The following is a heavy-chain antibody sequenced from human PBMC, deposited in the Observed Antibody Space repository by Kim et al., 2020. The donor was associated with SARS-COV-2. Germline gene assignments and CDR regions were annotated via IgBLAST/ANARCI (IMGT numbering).Heavy chain of an antibody. Sequence: GESLKISCKGSGYTFTNYWIGWVRQMPGKGLEWMGIIFPGDSDTRYSPSFQGQVTISADKSITTAYLQWSSLKASDTAMYYCARQAFSSSWNNFDYWGQGTLVTVSS. CDR1: GYTFTNYW. J-gene: IGHJ4*02. D-gene: IGHD6-13*01. V-gene: IGHV5-51*01. CDR3: ARQAFSSSWNNFDY. CDR2: IFPGDSDT.